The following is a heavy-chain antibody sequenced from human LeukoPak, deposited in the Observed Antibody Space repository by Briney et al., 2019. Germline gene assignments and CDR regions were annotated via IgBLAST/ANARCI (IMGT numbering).Heavy chain of an antibody. CDR1: GFSLSTSGGA. CDR2: NYWNDDK. J-gene: IGHJ4*02. CDR3: AHSLYDSSGYYYFDY. V-gene: IGHV2-5*01. D-gene: IGHD3-22*01. Sequence: SGPTLVKPTQTLTLTCTFSGFSLSTSGGAVGWIRQPPGKALEWLALNYWNDDKRYSPTLKSRLTITKDTSKYRVVLTMTNMDPVDTATYYCAHSLYDSSGYYYFDYWGQGTLVTVSS.